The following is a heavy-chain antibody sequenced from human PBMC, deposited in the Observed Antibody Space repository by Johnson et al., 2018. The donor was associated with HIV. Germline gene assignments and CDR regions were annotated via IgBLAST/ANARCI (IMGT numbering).Heavy chain of an antibody. CDR2: ITNSGSST. D-gene: IGHD5-18*01. V-gene: IGHV3-23*04. CDR3: ARAYSYGVFDI. J-gene: IGHJ3*02. CDR1: GFTFTTYA. Sequence: EVQLVESGGGLVQPGGSLRLSCAASGFTFTTYAMTWVRQAPGKGLEWVSVITNSGSSTDYADSVKGRFTISRDNSKNTVYLQMNSLRAEDTAVYYCARAYSYGVFDIWGQGTMVTVSS.